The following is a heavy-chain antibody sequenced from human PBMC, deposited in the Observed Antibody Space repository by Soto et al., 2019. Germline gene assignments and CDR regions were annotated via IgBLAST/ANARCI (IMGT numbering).Heavy chain of an antibody. CDR2: IYYSGST. J-gene: IGHJ4*02. V-gene: IGHV4-31*03. CDR3: ARVWYLAYCGGDCWYYFDY. Sequence: QVQLQESGPGLVKPSQTLSLTCTVSGGSMSSGGYYWSWIGQHPGKGLEWIGYIYYSGSTYYNPSLKSRVTISVDTSKNQFSLKLSSVTAADTAVYYCARVWYLAYCGGDCWYYFDYWGQGTLVTVSS. D-gene: IGHD2-21*02. CDR1: GGSMSSGGYY.